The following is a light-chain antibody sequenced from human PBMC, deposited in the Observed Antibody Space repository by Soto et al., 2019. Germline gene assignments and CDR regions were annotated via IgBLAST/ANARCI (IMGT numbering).Light chain of an antibody. CDR3: ASFTSTYSYV. Sequence: QSALTQPASVSGSPGQSFTISCTGTSSDVGGYNYVSWYQHHPGKAPKLMIYHVTVRPSGVSNRFSGSKSDDTASLTISGLQAEDEADYYCASFTSTYSYVFGTGTKLTVL. J-gene: IGLJ1*01. CDR2: HVT. CDR1: SSDVGGYNY. V-gene: IGLV2-14*03.